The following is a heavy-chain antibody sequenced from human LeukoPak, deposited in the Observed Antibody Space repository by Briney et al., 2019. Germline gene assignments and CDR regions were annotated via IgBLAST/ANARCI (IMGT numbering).Heavy chain of an antibody. CDR3: ARAHIGYCSSTSCFSFDY. CDR2: IYTSGST. Sequence: GSLRLSCAASGFTFSSYAMSWIRQPAGKGLEWIGRIYTSGSTNYNPSLKSRVTISVDTSKNQFSLKLSSVTAADTAVYYCARAHIGYCSSTSCFSFDYWGQGTLVTVSS. D-gene: IGHD2-2*01. J-gene: IGHJ4*02. CDR1: GFTFSSYA. V-gene: IGHV4-4*07.